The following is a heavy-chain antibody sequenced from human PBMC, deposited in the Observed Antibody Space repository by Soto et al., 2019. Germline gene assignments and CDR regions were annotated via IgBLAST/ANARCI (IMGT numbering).Heavy chain of an antibody. CDR3: ARDLRRLRCTLTHSDS. D-gene: IGHD3-16*02. J-gene: IGHJ4*02. CDR1: GYTFTGYY. Sequence: GASVKVSCKASGYTFTGYYMHWVRQAPGQGLEWMGWINPNSGGTNYAQKFQGRVTMTRDTSISTAYMELSRLRSDDTAVYYCARDLRRLRCTLTHSDSWGQGTLVTVSS. CDR2: INPNSGGT. V-gene: IGHV1-2*02.